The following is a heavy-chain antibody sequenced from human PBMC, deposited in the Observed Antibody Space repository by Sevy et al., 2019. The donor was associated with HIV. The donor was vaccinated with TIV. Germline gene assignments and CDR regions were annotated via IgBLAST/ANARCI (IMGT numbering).Heavy chain of an antibody. V-gene: IGHV4-34*01. CDR2: INHSGST. CDR1: GGSFSGYY. CDR3: ARAERGYYDFWSGYPTGYYFDY. Sequence: SETLSLTCAVYGGSFSGYYWSWIRQPPGKGLEWIGEINHSGSTNYHPARKSRVTISVDTSKNQFSLKLSSVTAADTAVYYCARAERGYYDFWSGYPTGYYFDYWGQGTLVTVSS. D-gene: IGHD3-3*01. J-gene: IGHJ4*02.